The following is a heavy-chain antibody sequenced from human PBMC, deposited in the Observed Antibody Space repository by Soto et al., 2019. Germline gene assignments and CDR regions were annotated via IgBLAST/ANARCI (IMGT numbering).Heavy chain of an antibody. CDR3: AKDYYGSASYLRAPMDV. V-gene: IGHV3-30*18. D-gene: IGHD3-10*01. Sequence: QVQLVESGGGVVQPGRSLRLSCAASGFSFSSYGMHWVRQAPGKGLEWVAVISYDGSNKYYADSEKGRFTISRDNSKNTLYLQMNSLRAEDTAVYYCAKDYYGSASYLRAPMDVWGQGTTVTVSS. CDR1: GFSFSSYG. J-gene: IGHJ6*02. CDR2: ISYDGSNK.